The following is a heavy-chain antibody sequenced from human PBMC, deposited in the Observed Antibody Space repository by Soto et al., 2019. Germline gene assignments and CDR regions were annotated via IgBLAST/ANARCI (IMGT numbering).Heavy chain of an antibody. CDR3: ARGVGGDYGAGMYYFGMDV. J-gene: IGHJ6*02. CDR2: IHSGINT. V-gene: IGHV3-66*01. CDR1: GFSVTRNY. Sequence: EVQLVESGGALVQPGGSLRLSCEVSGFSVTRNYMSWVRQRPGKGLEWVSVIHSGINTYYGDSVKGRFTISRDDSKNRQYLQMNTLRVEDTAVYFCARGVGGDYGAGMYYFGMDVWGQGTTVTVS. D-gene: IGHD4-17*01.